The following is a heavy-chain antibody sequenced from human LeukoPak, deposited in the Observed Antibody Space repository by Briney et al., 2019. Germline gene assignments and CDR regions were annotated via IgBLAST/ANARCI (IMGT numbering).Heavy chain of an antibody. CDR2: INTDGRTT. CDR3: ARDLVSSSGY. Sequence: GGSLRLSCAASGFTLSSYWMHWVRQAPGKGLVWVSRINTDGRTTTYADSVKGRFTISRDNAKSTLYLQMNSLRAEDTAVYYCARDLVSSSGYWGQGTLVTVSS. CDR1: GFTLSSYW. V-gene: IGHV3-74*01. J-gene: IGHJ4*02. D-gene: IGHD6-6*01.